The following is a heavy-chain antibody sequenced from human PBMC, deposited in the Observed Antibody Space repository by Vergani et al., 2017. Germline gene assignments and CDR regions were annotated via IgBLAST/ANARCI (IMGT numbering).Heavy chain of an antibody. CDR3: ARDQLYRDSSSSARYFDY. Sequence: QVQLVQSGAEVKKPGASVKVSCKASGYTFTSYYMHWVRQAPGQGLEWMGIINPSGGSTSYAQKFQGRVTMTRDTSTSTVYMELSSLSSEDTAVYYCARDQLYRDSSSSARYFDYWGQGTLVTVSS. CDR2: INPSGGST. J-gene: IGHJ4*02. V-gene: IGHV1-46*03. CDR1: GYTFTSYY. D-gene: IGHD6-6*01.